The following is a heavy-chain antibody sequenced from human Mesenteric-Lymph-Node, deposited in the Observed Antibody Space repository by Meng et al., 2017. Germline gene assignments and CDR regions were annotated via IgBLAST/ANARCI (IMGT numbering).Heavy chain of an antibody. CDR2: ISSSGSDI. CDR3: ARDQIYYDSSGYYY. V-gene: IGHV3-21*01. D-gene: IGHD3-22*01. CDR1: VFTFDDYT. Sequence: GASLNISCAASVFTFDDYTMHWVRQAPGQGLELVSSISSSGSDIYYPDLVKGRFTISRDNAKNSLYLQKNSLRAEDTAVYYCARDQIYYDSSGYYYWGQGTLVTVSS. J-gene: IGHJ4*02.